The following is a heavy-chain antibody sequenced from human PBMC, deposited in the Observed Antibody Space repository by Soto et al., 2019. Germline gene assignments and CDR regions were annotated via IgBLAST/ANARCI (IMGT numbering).Heavy chain of an antibody. CDR1: GFTFSSYA. CDR2: IRNTPYGGTT. D-gene: IGHD2-2*03. V-gene: IGHV3-49*04. Sequence: GGSLRLSCAASGFTFSSYAMHWVRQAPGKGLEWVGFIRNTPYGGTTDYAASVRGRFTISRDDSASIAYQQMNSLKTEDSGLYYCSRGSFGYYGPWGPGTLVTVSS. CDR3: SRGSFGYYGP. J-gene: IGHJ5*02.